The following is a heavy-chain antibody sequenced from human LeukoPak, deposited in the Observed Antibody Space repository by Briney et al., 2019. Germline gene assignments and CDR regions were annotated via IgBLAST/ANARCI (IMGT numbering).Heavy chain of an antibody. V-gene: IGHV5-51*01. CDR1: GYRFTSYW. Sequence: GESLKISCKGSGYRFTSYWIGWVRQMPGKGLERMGIIYPGDSDTRYNPSFQGQVTISADKSISTAYLQWSSLKASDTAMYYCATRLSGYYVYYFDYWGQGTLVTVSS. D-gene: IGHD3-22*01. J-gene: IGHJ4*02. CDR3: ATRLSGYYVYYFDY. CDR2: IYPGDSDT.